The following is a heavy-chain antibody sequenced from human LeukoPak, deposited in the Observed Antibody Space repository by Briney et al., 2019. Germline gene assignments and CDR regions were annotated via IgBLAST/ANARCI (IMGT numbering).Heavy chain of an antibody. D-gene: IGHD4-17*01. V-gene: IGHV3-30-3*01. J-gene: IGHJ4*02. Sequence: GGSLRLSCAASGFTFSSYAMHWVRQAPGKGLEWVAVISYDGSNKYYADSVKGRFTISRDNSKNTLYLQMNSPRAEDTAVYYCARDNYGDYGDYWGQGTLVTVSS. CDR2: ISYDGSNK. CDR1: GFTFSSYA. CDR3: ARDNYGDYGDY.